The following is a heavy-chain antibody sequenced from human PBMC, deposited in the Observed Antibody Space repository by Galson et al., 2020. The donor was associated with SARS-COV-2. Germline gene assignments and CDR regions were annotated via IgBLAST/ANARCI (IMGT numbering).Heavy chain of an antibody. CDR3: ASGYSSGWTTMYNWFDP. CDR1: GFTFSSYE. V-gene: IGHV3-48*03. J-gene: IGHJ5*02. D-gene: IGHD6-19*01. CDR2: ISGSGNTI. Sequence: GESLKISCGASGFTFSSYEMNWVRQAPGKGLEWVSYISGSGNTIYYADSVKGRFTISRDNAKNSLYLQMNSLRVEDTAVYYCASGYSSGWTTMYNWFDPWGQGTLVTVSS.